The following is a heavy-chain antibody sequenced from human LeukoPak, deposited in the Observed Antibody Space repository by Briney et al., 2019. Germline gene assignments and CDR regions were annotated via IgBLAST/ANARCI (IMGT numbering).Heavy chain of an antibody. CDR2: IYTSGST. J-gene: IGHJ6*02. CDR1: GGSISSYY. V-gene: IGHV4-4*07. CDR3: ARDALTPGGMDV. Sequence: SETLSLTCTVSGGSISSYYWSWIRQPARKGLEWIGRIYTSGSTNYNPSLKSRVTMSVDTSKNQFSLKLSAVTAADTAVYYCARDALTPGGMDVWGQGTMVTVSS.